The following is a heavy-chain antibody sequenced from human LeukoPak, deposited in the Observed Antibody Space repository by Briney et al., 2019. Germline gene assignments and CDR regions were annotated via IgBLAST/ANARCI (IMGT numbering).Heavy chain of an antibody. CDR1: GGSISSYY. CDR3: ARGPTYYYDNSGYPNAFDV. V-gene: IGHV4-59*08. J-gene: IGHJ3*01. Sequence: PSETLSLTCTVSGGSISSYYWSWIRQPPGKGLEWIGYIYYSGSTNYNPSLKSRVTISVDTSKNQFSLKLSSVTAADTAVYYCARGPTYYYDNSGYPNAFDVWGRGTMVTVSS. D-gene: IGHD3-22*01. CDR2: IYYSGST.